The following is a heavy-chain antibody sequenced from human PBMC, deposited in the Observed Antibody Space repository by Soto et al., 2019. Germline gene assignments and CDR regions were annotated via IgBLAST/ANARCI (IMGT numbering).Heavy chain of an antibody. CDR3: ARETADWFDP. CDR2: TNYRSQWSN. D-gene: IGHD6-13*01. CDR1: GDSVSSNSAA. V-gene: IGHV6-1*01. J-gene: IGHJ5*02. Sequence: SQTLSLTCAISGDSVSSNSAAWNWIRQSPSRGLEWLGRTNYRSQWSNDYALSVKSRITIRPDTSKNQFSLQLTSVTPEDTAVYYCARETADWFDPWGQGTLGTVSS.